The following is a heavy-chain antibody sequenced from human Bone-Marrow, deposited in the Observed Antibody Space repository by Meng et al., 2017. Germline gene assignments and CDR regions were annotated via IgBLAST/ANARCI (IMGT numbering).Heavy chain of an antibody. V-gene: IGHV3-20*04. CDR2: INWNGGST. Sequence: GESLKISCAASGFTFDDYGMSWVRQAPGKGLEWVSGINWNGGSTGYADSVKSRFTISRDNAKNSLYLQMNSLRAEDTALYYCASGEMAIPGNYWGQGTLVTVSS. CDR3: ASGEMAIPGNY. J-gene: IGHJ4*02. D-gene: IGHD5-24*01. CDR1: GFTFDDYG.